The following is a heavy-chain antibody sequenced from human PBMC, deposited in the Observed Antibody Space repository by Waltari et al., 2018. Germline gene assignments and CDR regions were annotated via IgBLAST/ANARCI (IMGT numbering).Heavy chain of an antibody. CDR1: GFTFSSYA. V-gene: IGHV3-23*04. CDR2: ISGSGGST. Sequence: EVQLVESGGGLVQPGGSLRLSCAASGFTFSSYAMSWVRPAPGKGLEWVSAISGSGGSTYYADSVKGRFTISRDNSKNTLYLQMNSLRAEDTAVYYCAKDPFAQQPPIYYFDYWGQGTLVTVSS. D-gene: IGHD6-13*01. J-gene: IGHJ4*02. CDR3: AKDPFAQQPPIYYFDY.